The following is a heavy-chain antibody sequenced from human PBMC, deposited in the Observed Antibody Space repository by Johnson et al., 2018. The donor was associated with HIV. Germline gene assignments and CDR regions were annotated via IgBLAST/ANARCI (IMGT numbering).Heavy chain of an antibody. V-gene: IGHV3-9*01. CDR3: TNYCRGDCDGFAFDV. D-gene: IGHD2-21*02. J-gene: IGHJ3*01. Sequence: EVQVVESGGGLVQPGRSLRLSCAASGFTFDEYAMHWVRQASGKGLEWVSGIRWNCDSIGYVDSVQGRFTISRDNAKHSLYLQMNSLTADDTAIYYCTNYCRGDCDGFAFDVWGQGTMVTAAS. CDR1: GFTFDEYA. CDR2: IRWNCDSI.